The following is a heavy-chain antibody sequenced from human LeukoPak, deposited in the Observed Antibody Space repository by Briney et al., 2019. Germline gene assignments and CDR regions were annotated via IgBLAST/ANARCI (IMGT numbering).Heavy chain of an antibody. D-gene: IGHD2-21*01. CDR1: GFTFSSYA. Sequence: GGSLRLSCAASGFTFSSYAMSWVRQAPGMGLDWVSAISGSGGSTYYADSVKGRFTISRDNAKNSLYLQMNSLRDEDTAVYYCAREGGVVAPYYGMDVWGQGTTVTVSS. CDR3: AREGGVVAPYYGMDV. V-gene: IGHV3-23*01. CDR2: ISGSGGST. J-gene: IGHJ6*02.